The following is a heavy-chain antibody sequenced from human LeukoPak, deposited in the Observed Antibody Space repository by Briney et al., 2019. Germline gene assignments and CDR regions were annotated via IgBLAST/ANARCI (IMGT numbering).Heavy chain of an antibody. J-gene: IGHJ4*02. D-gene: IGHD5-12*01. Sequence: SETLSLTCSVSGDSISSGRYHWSWIQQPAGKRLEWIGRFSTGGSTNYNPSLKSRVTISLDESKNQFSLKLSSVTAADTALYYCARDPVDGYAFFDYWGQGNLVTVSP. CDR1: GDSISSGRYH. CDR2: FSTGGST. V-gene: IGHV4-61*02. CDR3: ARDPVDGYAFFDY.